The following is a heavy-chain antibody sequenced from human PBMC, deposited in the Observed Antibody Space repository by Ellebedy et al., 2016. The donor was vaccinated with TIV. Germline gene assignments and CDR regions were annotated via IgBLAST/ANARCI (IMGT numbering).Heavy chain of an antibody. V-gene: IGHV3-23*01. CDR2: ISGSGGST. D-gene: IGHD2-2*01. CDR3: ARALVPAAKSRYYYYYGMDV. CDR1: GFTFSSYA. Sequence: GESLKISXAASGFTFSSYAMSWVRQAPGKGLEWVSAISGSGGSTYYADSVKGRFTISRDNSKNTLYLQMNSLRAEDTAVYYCARALVPAAKSRYYYYYGMDVWGQGTTVTVSS. J-gene: IGHJ6*02.